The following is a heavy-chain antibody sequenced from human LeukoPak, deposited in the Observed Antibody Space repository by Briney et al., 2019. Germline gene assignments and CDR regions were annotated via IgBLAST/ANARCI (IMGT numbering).Heavy chain of an antibody. CDR2: INWNGGST. D-gene: IGHD3-9*01. V-gene: IGHV3-20*04. CDR3: AATPRDDILTVVFDF. J-gene: IGHJ4*02. CDR1: GFTFDDYG. Sequence: PGGSLRLSCAASGFTFDDYGLSWVRQAPGKGLEWVSGINWNGGSTGYADSVKGRFTISRDNSKSTLFLQMNSLRPEDTAVYYCAATPRDDILTVVFDFWGQGTLVTVSS.